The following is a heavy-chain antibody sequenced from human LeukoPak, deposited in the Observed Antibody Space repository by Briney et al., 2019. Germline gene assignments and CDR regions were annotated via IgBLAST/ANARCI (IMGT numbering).Heavy chain of an antibody. V-gene: IGHV4-34*01. CDR2: INHSGST. D-gene: IGHD3-3*01. J-gene: IGHJ4*02. Sequence: SETLSLTCAVYGGSFSGYYWSWIRQPPGKGLEWIGEINHSGSTNYNPSLKSRVTISVDTSKNQFSLKLSSVTAADTAVYYCARGRWSFALKFDYWGQGTLFSVSP. CDR3: ARGRWSFALKFDY. CDR1: GGSFSGYY.